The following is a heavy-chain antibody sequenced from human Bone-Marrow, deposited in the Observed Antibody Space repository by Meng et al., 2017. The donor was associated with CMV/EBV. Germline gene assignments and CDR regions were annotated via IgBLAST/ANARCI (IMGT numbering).Heavy chain of an antibody. CDR2: IKQDGSEK. J-gene: IGHJ4*02. CDR1: GFTFSSYW. V-gene: IGHV3-7*01. Sequence: GGSLRLSCAASGFTFSSYWMSWVRQAPGKGLEWVANIKQDGSEKYYVDSVKGRFTISRDNAKNSLYLQMNSLRAEDTAVYYCVGHQGGPREGVRLVWGQGTLVTVSS. CDR3: VGHQGGPREGVRLV. D-gene: IGHD3-16*01.